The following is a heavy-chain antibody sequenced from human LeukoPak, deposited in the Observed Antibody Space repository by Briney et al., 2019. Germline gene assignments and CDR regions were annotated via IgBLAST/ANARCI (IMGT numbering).Heavy chain of an antibody. D-gene: IGHD3-10*01. V-gene: IGHV3-7*01. Sequence: GGSLRLSCAASGFSFSNYWMTWLRQAPGKGLEWVANIRGDESRKYYLDSVTGRFTISRDNAKNSLYLQMNSLRAEDTAVYYCARDRDYYGFDYWGQGTLVTVSS. CDR1: GFSFSNYW. CDR2: IRGDESRK. CDR3: ARDRDYYGFDY. J-gene: IGHJ4*02.